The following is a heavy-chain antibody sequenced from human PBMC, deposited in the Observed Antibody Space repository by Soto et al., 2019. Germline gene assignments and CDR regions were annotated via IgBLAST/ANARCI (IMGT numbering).Heavy chain of an antibody. Sequence: QVQLQESGPRLVKPSQTLSLTCTVSGGSVSSDDYYWNWIRQPPGEGLEWIGYSFYSGHTYYNPAMKSRVTISVDTSKNQFSLTLTSVTDADTAVYYCVRDVPTISPTGHFTAVGPFDSWGQAVLFTVSA. V-gene: IGHV4-30-4*01. D-gene: IGHD6-13*01. CDR2: SFYSGHT. CDR1: GGSVSSDDYY. J-gene: IGHJ4*02. CDR3: VRDVPTISPTGHFTAVGPFDS.